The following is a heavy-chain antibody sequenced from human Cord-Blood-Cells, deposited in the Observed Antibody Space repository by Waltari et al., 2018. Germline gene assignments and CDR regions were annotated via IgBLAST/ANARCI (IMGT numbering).Heavy chain of an antibody. Sequence: QVQLVQSGAEVQKPGASVKVACTASGYTFTGYYMHWVRQAPGQGLGGMGWINPSSGGTNYAQKLQGRVTMTRDTSISTAYMELSRLRSDDTAVYYCASSDRGDAFDIWGQGTMVTVSS. CDR3: ASSDRGDAFDI. J-gene: IGHJ3*02. CDR1: GYTFTGYY. CDR2: INPSSGGT. V-gene: IGHV1-2*02. D-gene: IGHD3-10*01.